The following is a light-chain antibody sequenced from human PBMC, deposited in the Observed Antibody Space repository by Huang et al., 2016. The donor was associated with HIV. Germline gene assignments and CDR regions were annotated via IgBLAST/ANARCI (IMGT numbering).Light chain of an antibody. V-gene: IGKV3-15*01. CDR3: QQYKNWPPLT. J-gene: IGKJ4*01. CDR1: QSVSSN. CDR2: GAS. Sequence: EIVMTQSPATLSVSPGERATLSCRASQSVSSNLAWYQQKPGQAPRLLIYGASTRATGLPARFSGSGSGTEFTLTIRSLQSEDVAVYYCQQYKNWPPLTFGGGTKVEIK.